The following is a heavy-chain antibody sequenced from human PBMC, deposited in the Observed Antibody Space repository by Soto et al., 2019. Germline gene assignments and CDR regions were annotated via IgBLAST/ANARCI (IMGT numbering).Heavy chain of an antibody. Sequence: QVQLVESGGGVVQPGRSLRLSCAASGFTFSSYGMHWVRQAPGKGLEWVAVIWYDGSNKYYADSVKGRFTISRDNSKNTLYLQMNSLRAEDTAVYYCARDYYDGSGYYYVDYWGQGTLVTVSS. V-gene: IGHV3-33*01. D-gene: IGHD3-22*01. CDR3: ARDYYDGSGYYYVDY. J-gene: IGHJ4*02. CDR1: GFTFSSYG. CDR2: IWYDGSNK.